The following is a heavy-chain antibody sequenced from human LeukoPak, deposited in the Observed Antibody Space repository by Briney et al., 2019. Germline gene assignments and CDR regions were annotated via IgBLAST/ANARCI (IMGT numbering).Heavy chain of an antibody. Sequence: SETLSLTCTVSGGSISSYYWSWIRQPAGKGLEWIGRIYTSGSTNYNPSLKSRVTMSVDTSKNQFSLKLSSVTAADTAVYYCARDEMVRGAYYMDVWGKGTTVTTSS. CDR1: GGSISSYY. CDR2: IYTSGST. J-gene: IGHJ6*03. D-gene: IGHD3-10*01. V-gene: IGHV4-4*07. CDR3: ARDEMVRGAYYMDV.